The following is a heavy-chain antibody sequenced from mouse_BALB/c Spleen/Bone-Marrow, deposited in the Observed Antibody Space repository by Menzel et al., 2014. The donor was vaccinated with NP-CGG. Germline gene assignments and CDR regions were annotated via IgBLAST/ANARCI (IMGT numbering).Heavy chain of an antibody. D-gene: IGHD2-10*02. CDR2: INPGSGGT. CDR1: GYAFTNYL. V-gene: IGHV1-54*01. J-gene: IGHJ4*01. CDR3: ARSRYGKGAMDY. Sequence: QVHVKQSGAELVRPGTSVKVSCKASGYAFTNYLIEWVKQRPGQGLEWIGVINPGSGGTNYNEKFKGKATLTADKSSSTAYMQLSSLTSDDSAVYFCARSRYGKGAMDYWCQGTSVTVSS.